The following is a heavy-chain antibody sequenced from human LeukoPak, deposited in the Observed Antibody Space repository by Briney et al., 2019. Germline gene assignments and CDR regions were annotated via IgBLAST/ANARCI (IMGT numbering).Heavy chain of an antibody. CDR3: ARGGQGYDLNWFDP. Sequence: GGSLRLSCTASGLTFSNYGMHWVRQAPGKGLEWVAVISYDGSNEYYADSVKGRFTISRDNSKNTLYLQMNSLRAEDTAVYYCARGGQGYDLNWFDPWGQGTLVTVSS. D-gene: IGHD3-3*01. J-gene: IGHJ5*02. V-gene: IGHV3-30*03. CDR1: GLTFSNYG. CDR2: ISYDGSNE.